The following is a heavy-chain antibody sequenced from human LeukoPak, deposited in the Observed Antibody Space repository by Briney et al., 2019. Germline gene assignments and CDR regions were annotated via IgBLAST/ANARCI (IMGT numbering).Heavy chain of an antibody. CDR3: AKCLGYSSGWSDY. D-gene: IGHD6-19*01. J-gene: IGHJ4*02. V-gene: IGHV3-7*01. CDR1: GFTFTDYW. CDR2: IRQDGSEK. Sequence: GGSLRLSCAVSGFTFTDYWMNWVRQAPGKGPEWVASIRQDGSEKTYVDSVKGRFTISRDNTKNSLSLQLNGLRAEDTAVYYCAKCLGYSSGWSDYWGQGTLVTVSS.